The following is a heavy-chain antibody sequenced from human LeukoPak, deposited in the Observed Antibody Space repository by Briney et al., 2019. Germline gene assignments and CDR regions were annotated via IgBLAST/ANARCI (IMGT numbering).Heavy chain of an antibody. CDR2: ISRGSDHI. CDR3: AKATCGSCYFIDY. D-gene: IGHD2-15*01. V-gene: IGHV3-21*01. Sequence: GGSLRLSCAASGFTFSSYAMNWVRQAPGKGLEWVSSISRGSDHIFYADSMRGRFTISRDNAKNSLYLQMNSLGAEDTAVYYCAKATCGSCYFIDYWGQGTLVTVSS. J-gene: IGHJ4*02. CDR1: GFTFSSYA.